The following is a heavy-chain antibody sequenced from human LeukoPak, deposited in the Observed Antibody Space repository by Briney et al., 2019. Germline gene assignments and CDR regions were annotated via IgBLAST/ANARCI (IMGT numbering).Heavy chain of an antibody. J-gene: IGHJ4*02. V-gene: IGHV3-30*09. CDR3: ARGVRIAVAGNIDY. CDR1: GFTFRSYA. Sequence: PGRSLRLSCAASGFTFRSYAMHWVRQAPGKGLEWEAAISYDGRNKKYADSVKGRFAISRDNSKNTLYLQMNSLRAEDTAVYYCARGVRIAVAGNIDYWGQGTLVTVSS. D-gene: IGHD6-19*01. CDR2: ISYDGRNK.